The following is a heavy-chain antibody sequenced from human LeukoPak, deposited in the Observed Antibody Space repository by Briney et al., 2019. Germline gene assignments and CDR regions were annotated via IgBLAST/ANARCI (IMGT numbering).Heavy chain of an antibody. CDR2: ISFDGTNK. J-gene: IGHJ5*02. D-gene: IGHD6-6*01. Sequence: GRSLRLSCAASGFTFSSHVLHWVRQAPGKGLEWVAAISFDGTNKYYADSVKGRFTISRDNSKNTQYVQMNSLRAEDTAVYYCARGIAARPRGVNWFDPWGQGTLVTVSS. CDR3: ARGIAARPRGVNWFDP. CDR1: GFTFSSHV. V-gene: IGHV3-30*14.